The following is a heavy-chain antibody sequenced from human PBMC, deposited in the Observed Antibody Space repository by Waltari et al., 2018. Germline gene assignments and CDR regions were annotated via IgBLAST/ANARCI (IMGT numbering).Heavy chain of an antibody. CDR1: GFTFSIDA. J-gene: IGHJ4*02. Sequence: EVQLLESGGGLIQPGGSLRLSCTASGFTFSIDAMNWVRQAPGKGLEWVSGISGSGDNTYYADSVKGRFTISRDKSENTVYLQMSSLRAEDTAVYYCTRANFWSGYLFDFWGQGTQVTVSS. CDR2: ISGSGDNT. V-gene: IGHV3-23*01. CDR3: TRANFWSGYLFDF. D-gene: IGHD3-3*01.